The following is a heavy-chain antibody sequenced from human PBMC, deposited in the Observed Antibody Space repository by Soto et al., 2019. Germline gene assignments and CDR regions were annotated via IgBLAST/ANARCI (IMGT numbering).Heavy chain of an antibody. D-gene: IGHD3-22*01. CDR3: AREMIPMIMGGMSAMDV. Sequence: QVQLVESGGGVVQPERSQRLSCAASTFTFRTYVMHWVRQAPGKGLEWVALISFDGSNKYYADSVKGRFTISRDNSKNTMYRQMNSLRPEDTAVYYCAREMIPMIMGGMSAMDVWGQGTTVTVSS. CDR2: ISFDGSNK. CDR1: TFTFRTYV. V-gene: IGHV3-30*04. J-gene: IGHJ6*02.